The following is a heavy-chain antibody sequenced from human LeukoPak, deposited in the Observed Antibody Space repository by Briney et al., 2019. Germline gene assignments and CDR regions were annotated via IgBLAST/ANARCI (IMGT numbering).Heavy chain of an antibody. Sequence: ASVKVSCKASGYTFSSYYMNWVRQAPGQGLEWMGIINPSRGSTSYAQKFQGRVTMTGDTSTNTVYMELSSLRSEDTAVYYCASGSYYYDSSGLDYWGQGTLVTVSS. D-gene: IGHD3-22*01. CDR2: INPSRGST. J-gene: IGHJ4*02. CDR1: GYTFSSYY. V-gene: IGHV1-46*01. CDR3: ASGSYYYDSSGLDY.